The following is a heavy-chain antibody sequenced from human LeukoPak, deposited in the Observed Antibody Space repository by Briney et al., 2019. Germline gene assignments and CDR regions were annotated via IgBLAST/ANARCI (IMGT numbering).Heavy chain of an antibody. CDR2: SHYTGAT. J-gene: IGHJ4*02. D-gene: IGHD3-22*01. Sequence: PSETLSLTCSVSGGSIGSDIHYWAWIRQPPGKGLEWIGSSHYTGATYYGPSLRSRVTISVDTSKSQFSLKVTSVTAADTAVYFCARDTRYDSGGHDCWGQGTLVTVSS. V-gene: IGHV4-39*07. CDR3: ARDTRYDSGGHDC. CDR1: GGSIGSDIHY.